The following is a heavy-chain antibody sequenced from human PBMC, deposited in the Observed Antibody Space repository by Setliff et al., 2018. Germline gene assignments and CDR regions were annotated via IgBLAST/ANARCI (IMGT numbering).Heavy chain of an antibody. D-gene: IGHD6-19*01. Sequence: SCKASGYTFSSYSMNWVRQAPGKGLEWVSYISGSGSTICYADSVKGRFTISRDNAKTSLYLQMDSLRAEDTAIYYCAKDPAAKSGWLYYFDYWGQGTLVTVSS. J-gene: IGHJ4*02. CDR2: ISGSGSTI. V-gene: IGHV3-48*01. CDR1: GYTFSSYS. CDR3: AKDPAAKSGWLYYFDY.